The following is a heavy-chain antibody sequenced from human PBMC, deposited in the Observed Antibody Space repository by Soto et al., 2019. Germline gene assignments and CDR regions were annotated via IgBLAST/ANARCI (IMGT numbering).Heavy chain of an antibody. CDR2: ISYDGSNK. CDR3: ARPSSSITIFGVVIRGDAFDI. CDR1: GFTFSSYA. V-gene: IGHV3-30-3*01. D-gene: IGHD3-3*01. J-gene: IGHJ3*02. Sequence: QVQLVESGGGVVQPGRSLRLSCAASGFTFSSYAMHCVRQAPGKGLEWVAVISYDGSNKYYADSVKGRFTISRDNSKNTLYLQMNSLRAEDTAVYYCARPSSSITIFGVVIRGDAFDIWGQGTMVTVSS.